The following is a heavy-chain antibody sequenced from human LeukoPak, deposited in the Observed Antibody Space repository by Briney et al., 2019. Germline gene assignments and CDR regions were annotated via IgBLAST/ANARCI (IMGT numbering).Heavy chain of an antibody. CDR3: AKDGSYDILTGYHAFDI. CDR2: ISGRGGST. D-gene: IGHD3-9*01. J-gene: IGHJ3*02. Sequence: QPGGSLRLSCAASGFTFSSYAMSWVRQAPGKGLEWVSAISGRGGSTYYADSVKGRFTISRDNSKNTLYLQMNSLRAEDTAVYYCAKDGSYDILTGYHAFDIWGQGTMVTVSS. CDR1: GFTFSSYA. V-gene: IGHV3-23*01.